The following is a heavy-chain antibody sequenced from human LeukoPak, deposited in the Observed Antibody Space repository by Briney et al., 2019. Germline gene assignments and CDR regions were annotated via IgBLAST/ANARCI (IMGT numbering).Heavy chain of an antibody. V-gene: IGHV3-33*01. J-gene: IGHJ6*02. CDR1: GFTFSSYG. Sequence: PGRSLRLSCAASGFTFSSYGMHWVRQAPGKGLEWVAAIWYDGSNKYYADSVKGRFTISRDNSKNTLYLQMNSLRAEDTAVYYCAREDRGGMDVWGQGTTVTVSS. D-gene: IGHD3-10*01. CDR3: AREDRGGMDV. CDR2: IWYDGSNK.